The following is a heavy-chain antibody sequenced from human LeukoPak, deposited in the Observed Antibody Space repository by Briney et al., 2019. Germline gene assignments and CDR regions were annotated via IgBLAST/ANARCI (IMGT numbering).Heavy chain of an antibody. D-gene: IGHD3-22*01. CDR3: ARQAGITMTGVVYDM. J-gene: IGHJ3*02. Sequence: SETLSLTCTVSGGSISSGGYYWSWIRQPPGKGLEWIGYIYHSGSTYYNPSLKSRVTISVDRSKNQFSLKLSSVTAADTAVYYCARQAGITMTGVVYDMWGQGTMVTVSS. CDR2: IYHSGST. CDR1: GGSISSGGYY. V-gene: IGHV4-30-2*01.